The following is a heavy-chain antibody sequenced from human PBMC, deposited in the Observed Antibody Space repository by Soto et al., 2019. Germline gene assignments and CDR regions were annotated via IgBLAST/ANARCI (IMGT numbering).Heavy chain of an antibody. J-gene: IGHJ6*02. CDR1: GFTVSSNY. D-gene: IGHD3-10*01. Sequence: GGSLRLSCAASGFTVSSNYMSWVRQAPGKGLEWVSVIYSGGSTYYADSVKGRFTISRDNSKNTLYLQMNSLRAEDTAVYYCARYYGSGSYYRRDYYYGMDVWGQGTTVTSP. CDR3: ARYYGSGSYYRRDYYYGMDV. V-gene: IGHV3-53*01. CDR2: IYSGGST.